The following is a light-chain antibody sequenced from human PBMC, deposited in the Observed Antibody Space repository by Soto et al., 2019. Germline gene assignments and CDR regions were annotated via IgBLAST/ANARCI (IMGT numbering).Light chain of an antibody. CDR3: QSYDRSLSGSV. V-gene: IGLV1-40*01. Sequence: QSVLTQPPSVSGAPGQRVTISCTGSSSNIGAPYDVHWYQQHPGTAPKLLIYGNTIRPSGVPDRSSGSKSGTSASLAITWLQAEDEADYYCQSYDRSLSGSVFGGGTKVTVL. CDR2: GNT. J-gene: IGLJ3*02. CDR1: SSNIGAPYD.